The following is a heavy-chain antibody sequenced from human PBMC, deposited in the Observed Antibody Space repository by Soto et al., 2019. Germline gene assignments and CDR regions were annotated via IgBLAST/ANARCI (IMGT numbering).Heavy chain of an antibody. CDR3: ARHRMRDWLVLTPPASFDS. D-gene: IGHD6-19*01. V-gene: IGHV4-39*01. CDR1: DASMKSSVQY. Sequence: SETLSLTCTVSDASMKSSVQYWGWIRQPPGNALEWIGSVSAIGSTYYNLSLKSRVTISVDKSKNQFSLTLTSVTAADTAVYFCARHRMRDWLVLTPPASFDSWGQGILVTVSS. J-gene: IGHJ4*02. CDR2: VSAIGST.